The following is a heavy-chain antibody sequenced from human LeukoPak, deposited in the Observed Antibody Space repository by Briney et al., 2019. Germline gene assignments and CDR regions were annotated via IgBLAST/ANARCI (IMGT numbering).Heavy chain of an antibody. V-gene: IGHV3-48*03. CDR3: ASSSWYALDY. CDR2: ISSSGSTM. Sequence: GGSLRLSCAASGFTFSSYEMSWVRQAPGKGLEWISYISSSGSTMYYADSVKSRFTISRDNAKNSLYLQMNSLRAEDTAIYYCASSSWYALDYWGQGTLVTVSS. CDR1: GFTFSSYE. D-gene: IGHD6-13*01. J-gene: IGHJ4*02.